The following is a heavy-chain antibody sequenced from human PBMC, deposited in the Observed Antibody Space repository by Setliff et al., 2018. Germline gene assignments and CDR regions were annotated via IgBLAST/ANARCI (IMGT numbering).Heavy chain of an antibody. V-gene: IGHV1-18*01. J-gene: IGHJ5*02. D-gene: IGHD2-2*01. CDR2: ISAHNGYT. CDR1: GYTFSNYG. CDR3: ARDRATVVAPPTSTLFDP. Sequence: RASVKVSCKASGYTFSNYGISWVRQAPGQGLEWMGWISAHNGYTVYAQKLQGRVTMTTDTSANTAYVELRSLRSDDTAVYYCARDRATVVAPPTSTLFDPWGQGTLVTVSS.